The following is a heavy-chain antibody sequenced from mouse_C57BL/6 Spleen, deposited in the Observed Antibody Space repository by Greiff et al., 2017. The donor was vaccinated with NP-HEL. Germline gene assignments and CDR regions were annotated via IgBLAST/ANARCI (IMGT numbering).Heavy chain of an antibody. CDR3: VSSHYYGSSYYAMDY. J-gene: IGHJ4*01. CDR2: IRSKSNNYAT. D-gene: IGHD1-1*01. CDR1: GFSFNTYA. V-gene: IGHV10-1*01. Sequence: EVQLVESGGGLVQPKGSLKLSCAASGFSFNTYAMNWVRQAPGKGLEWVARIRSKSNNYATYYADSVKDRFTISRDDSESMLYLQMNNLKTEDTAMYYCVSSHYYGSSYYAMDYWGQGTSVTVSS.